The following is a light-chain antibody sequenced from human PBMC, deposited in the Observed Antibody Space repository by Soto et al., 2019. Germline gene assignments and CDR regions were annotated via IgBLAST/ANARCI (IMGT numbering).Light chain of an antibody. Sequence: IQMTQSPSTLSASVGDRVIITCRASQDISGWLAWYQQEPGKAPKLLVFDASSLEDGVPSRFSGSGSGTEFTLTVSNLQSDDFATYYCQHYNSYSEAFGQGTKVDIK. J-gene: IGKJ1*01. CDR2: DAS. V-gene: IGKV1-5*01. CDR1: QDISGW. CDR3: QHYNSYSEA.